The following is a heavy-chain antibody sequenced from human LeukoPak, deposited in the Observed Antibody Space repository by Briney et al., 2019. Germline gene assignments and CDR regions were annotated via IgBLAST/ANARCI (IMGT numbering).Heavy chain of an antibody. V-gene: IGHV3-7*03. CDR1: GFTFSSYW. Sequence: PGGSVRLSCAASGFTFSSYWMSWVRQAPGKGLEWVANIKQDGSEKYYVDPVKGRFTISRDNAKNSLYLQMNSLRAEDTAVYYCARGQRVLWFGISYFDYWGQGTLVTVSS. D-gene: IGHD3-10*01. J-gene: IGHJ4*02. CDR3: ARGQRVLWFGISYFDY. CDR2: IKQDGSEK.